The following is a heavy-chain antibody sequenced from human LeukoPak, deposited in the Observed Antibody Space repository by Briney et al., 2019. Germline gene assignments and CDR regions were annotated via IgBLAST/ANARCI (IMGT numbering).Heavy chain of an antibody. CDR1: GYTFTGYY. CDR2: ISAYNGDT. J-gene: IGHJ5*02. V-gene: IGHV1-18*04. Sequence: ASVKVSCKASGYTFTGYYMHWVRQAPGQGLEWMGWISAYNGDTNYAQKLQGRVTMTTDTSTSTAYMELRSLRSDDTAVYYCARDSTSWPGWFDPWGQGTLVTVSS. D-gene: IGHD2-2*01. CDR3: ARDSTSWPGWFDP.